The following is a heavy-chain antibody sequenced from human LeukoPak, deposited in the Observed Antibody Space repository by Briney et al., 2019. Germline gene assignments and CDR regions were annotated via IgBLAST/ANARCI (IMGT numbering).Heavy chain of an antibody. V-gene: IGHV4-4*09. D-gene: IGHD7-27*01. Sequence: SETLSLTCTVSGGPISSYYWSWIRQPPRKGLEWIGYIYTSGSTNYNPSLKSRVTISVDTSKNQFSLKLSSVTAADTAVYYCARSRLGMGGYYFDYWGQGTLVTVSS. CDR1: GGPISSYY. CDR3: ARSRLGMGGYYFDY. J-gene: IGHJ4*02. CDR2: IYTSGST.